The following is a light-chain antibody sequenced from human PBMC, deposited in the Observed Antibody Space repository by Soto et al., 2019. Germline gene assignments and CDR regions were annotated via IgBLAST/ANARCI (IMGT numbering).Light chain of an antibody. CDR3: QQYSSYSWT. CDR1: QSISGW. CDR2: DAS. Sequence: DIQMTQSPSTLSASVGDRVTITCPASQSISGWLAWYQQKPGKAPKILIYDASILESGVPSRFRGSGSGTEFTLTISRLQPDDFETYYCQQYSSYSWTFGQGTKVDIK. J-gene: IGKJ1*01. V-gene: IGKV1-5*01.